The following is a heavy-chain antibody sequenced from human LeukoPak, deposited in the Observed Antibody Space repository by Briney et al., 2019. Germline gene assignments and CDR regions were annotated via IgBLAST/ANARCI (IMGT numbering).Heavy chain of an antibody. D-gene: IGHD1-1*01. Sequence: SETLSLTCAVYGGSTSGYYWSLIRQPTGKGLEWIGEINHSGSTNYNPSLKSRVTISVDTSKNQFSLKLSSVTAADTAVYYCARGPGLEPTDYWGQGTLVTVSS. CDR2: INHSGST. CDR3: ARGPGLEPTDY. V-gene: IGHV4-34*01. CDR1: GGSTSGYY. J-gene: IGHJ4*02.